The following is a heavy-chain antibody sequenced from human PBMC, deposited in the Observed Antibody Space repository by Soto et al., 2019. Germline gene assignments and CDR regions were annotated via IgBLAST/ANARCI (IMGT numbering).Heavy chain of an antibody. Sequence: EVQLLESGVGLVQPGGSLRLSCAASGFTFSSYAMSWVRQAPRKGLEWVSAISGSGGSTYYADSVKGRFTISRDNSKNTLYLQMNSLRAEATAVYYCAKEGPGGRGSGSYYKWGQGTLVTVSS. CDR3: AKEGPGGRGSGSYYK. CDR1: GFTFSSYA. V-gene: IGHV3-23*01. D-gene: IGHD3-10*01. J-gene: IGHJ4*02. CDR2: ISGSGGST.